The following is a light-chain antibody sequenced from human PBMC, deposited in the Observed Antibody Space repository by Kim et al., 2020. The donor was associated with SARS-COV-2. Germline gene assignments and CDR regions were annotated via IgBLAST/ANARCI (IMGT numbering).Light chain of an antibody. CDR1: NLGSKY. CDR3: QAWDSNTAV. Sequence: VSPGQTASITCSGNNLGSKYVSWYQHMPGQSPVLVVYQDKKRPSGIPERFSGSNSGNTATLTIRGTQAMDEAEYYCQAWDSNTAVFGGGTKVTVL. V-gene: IGLV3-1*01. CDR2: QDK. J-gene: IGLJ1*01.